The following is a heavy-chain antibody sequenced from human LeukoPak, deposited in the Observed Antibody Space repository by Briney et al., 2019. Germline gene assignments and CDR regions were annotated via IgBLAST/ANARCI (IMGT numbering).Heavy chain of an antibody. CDR3: ARLVYQLPSPGYFDY. J-gene: IGHJ4*02. Sequence: SVKVSCKASGGTFSSYAISWVRQAPGQGLEWMGGIIPIFGTADYAQKFQGRVTITADESTSTAYMELSSLRSEDTAVYYCARLVYQLPSPGYFDYWGQGTLVTVSS. V-gene: IGHV1-69*13. D-gene: IGHD2-2*01. CDR1: GGTFSSYA. CDR2: IIPIFGTA.